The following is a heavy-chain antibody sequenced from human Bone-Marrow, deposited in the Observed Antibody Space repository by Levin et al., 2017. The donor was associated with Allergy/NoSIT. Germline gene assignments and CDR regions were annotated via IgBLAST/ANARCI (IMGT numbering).Heavy chain of an antibody. CDR2: IYHSGAGDT. J-gene: IGHJ4*02. CDR3: ARVGAFDGYGDYEYSFDF. Sequence: TSETLSLTCTVSGGAVGRGTDYWSWIRQPPGKGLEWIGYIYHSGAGDTTYNPTLKSRVAMSLDPSKNQFSLRLTSVTAADTALYYCARVGAFDGYGDYEYSFDFWGQGTPVTVSS. V-gene: IGHV4-61*01. D-gene: IGHD4-17*01. CDR1: GGAVGRGTDY.